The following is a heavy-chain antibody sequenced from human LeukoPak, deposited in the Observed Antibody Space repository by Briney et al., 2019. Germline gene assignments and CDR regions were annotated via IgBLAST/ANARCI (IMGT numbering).Heavy chain of an antibody. CDR3: ETGYYYDSSGPPFDY. D-gene: IGHD3-22*01. J-gene: IGHJ4*02. V-gene: IGHV1-24*01. CDR2: FDPEDGET. CDR1: GYTLTELS. Sequence: GASVKVSCKVSGYTLTELSMHWVRQAPGKGREWRGGFDPEDGETIYAQKLQGRVTMTADTSTDTANMELSSLRYEDTAVYYCETGYYYDSSGPPFDYWGQGTLVPVSS.